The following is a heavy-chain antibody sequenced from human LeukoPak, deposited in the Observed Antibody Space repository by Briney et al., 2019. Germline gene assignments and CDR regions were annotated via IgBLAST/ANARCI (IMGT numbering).Heavy chain of an antibody. CDR3: ATDYYDSSGYYLPLGY. J-gene: IGHJ4*02. CDR2: IYHSGST. Sequence: PSGTLSLTCAVSGGSISSSNWWSWVRQPPGKGLEWIGEIYHSGSTNYNPSLKSRVTMSVDTSKNQFSLKLSSVTAADTAVYYCATDYYDSSGYYLPLGYWGQGTLVTVSS. V-gene: IGHV4-4*02. D-gene: IGHD3-22*01. CDR1: GGSISSSNW.